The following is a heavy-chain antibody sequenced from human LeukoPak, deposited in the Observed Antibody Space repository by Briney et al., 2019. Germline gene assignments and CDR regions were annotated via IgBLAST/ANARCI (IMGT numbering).Heavy chain of an antibody. V-gene: IGHV5-51*01. J-gene: IGHJ4*02. CDR3: ARQPVTTTPYYFDY. CDR2: IYPGDSDT. D-gene: IGHD4-17*01. Sequence: HGESLKISCKGSGYSFTTYWIGWVRQMPGKGLEWMGIIYPGDSDTRYSPSFQGQVTMSADKSISTAYLQWSSLKASDTAMYYCARQPVTTTPYYFDYWGQGTLVTVSS. CDR1: GYSFTTYW.